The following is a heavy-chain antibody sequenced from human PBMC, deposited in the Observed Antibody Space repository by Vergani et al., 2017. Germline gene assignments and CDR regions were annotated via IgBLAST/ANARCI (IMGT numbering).Heavy chain of an antibody. CDR2: IYYSGST. CDR1: GGSISSSSYY. J-gene: IGHJ6*02. D-gene: IGHD6-13*01. CDR3: ARARYSSSWYYYYGMDV. Sequence: QLQLQESGPGLVKPSETLSLTCTVSGGSISSSSYYWGWIRQPPGKGLEWIGRIYYSGSTYYNPSLKSRVTISVDTSKNQFSLKLSSVTAADTAVYYCARARYSSSWYYYYGMDVWGQGTTVTVSS. V-gene: IGHV4-39*07.